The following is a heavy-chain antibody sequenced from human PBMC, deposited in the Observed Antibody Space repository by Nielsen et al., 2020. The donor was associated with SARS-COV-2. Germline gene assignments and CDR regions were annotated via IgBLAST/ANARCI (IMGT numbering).Heavy chain of an antibody. CDR2: VSGDVAHTT. J-gene: IGHJ4*02. CDR1: GFTFSAYA. D-gene: IGHD4-17*01. CDR3: ARADYGDSGLLY. Sequence: GESLKISCAASGFTFSAYAMIWVRQAAGKGLEWVSAVSGDVAHTTYYADSVKGRFTISRDNAKNTLYLQMNSLRAENTAVYYCARADYGDSGLLYWGQGTLVTVSS. V-gene: IGHV3-23*01.